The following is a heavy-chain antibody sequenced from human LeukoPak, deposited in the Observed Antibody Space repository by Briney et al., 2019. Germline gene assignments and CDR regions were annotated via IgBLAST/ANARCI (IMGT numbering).Heavy chain of an antibody. Sequence: GASVKVSCKASGYTFTGYYMRWVRQAPGQGLEWMGWINPNSGGTNYAQKFQGRVTMTRDTSISTAYMELSRLRSDDTAVYYCARDPTRRILTGYSPNYYYYMDVWGKGTTVTISS. CDR1: GYTFTGYY. J-gene: IGHJ6*03. CDR3: ARDPTRRILTGYSPNYYYYMDV. D-gene: IGHD3-9*01. CDR2: INPNSGGT. V-gene: IGHV1-2*02.